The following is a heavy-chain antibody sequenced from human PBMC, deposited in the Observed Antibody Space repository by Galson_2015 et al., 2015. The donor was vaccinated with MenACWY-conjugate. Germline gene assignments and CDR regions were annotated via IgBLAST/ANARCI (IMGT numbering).Heavy chain of an antibody. CDR3: ATAGSYRFDY. J-gene: IGHJ4*02. D-gene: IGHD1-26*01. V-gene: IGHV3-74*01. Sequence: SLRLSCAPSGFTFSTYWMHWVRQAPGKGLEWVSRIDPDGSTTDYAESTKGRFTISRDNAKNTLFLQIHSLRVEDRAAYYCATAGSYRFDYWGQGALVTVSS. CDR1: GFTFSTYW. CDR2: IDPDGSTT.